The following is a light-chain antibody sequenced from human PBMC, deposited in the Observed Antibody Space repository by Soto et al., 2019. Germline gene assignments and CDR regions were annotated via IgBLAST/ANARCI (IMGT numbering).Light chain of an antibody. V-gene: IGLV1-47*01. CDR2: RNN. J-gene: IGLJ3*02. Sequence: QAVVTQPPSASGTPGQRVTISCSGSSSNIGSNYVYWYQQLPGTAPKVLIYRNNERPSGVPDRVSGSKSGTSASLAISGLRSEDEADYYCAAWDDSLSGWVFGGGTKVTVL. CDR1: SSNIGSNY. CDR3: AAWDDSLSGWV.